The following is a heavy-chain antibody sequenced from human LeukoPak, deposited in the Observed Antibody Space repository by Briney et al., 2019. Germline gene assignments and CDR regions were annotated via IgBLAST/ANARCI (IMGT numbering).Heavy chain of an antibody. V-gene: IGHV3-15*07. CDR3: TKAAFYYTSGSLDY. J-gene: IGHJ4*02. D-gene: IGHD3-10*01. CDR1: GFTFINTW. CDR2: VKSKADGGTA. Sequence: GGSLRLSCAASGFTFINTWMNWVRQAPGKGLEWVGRVKSKADGGTADYAAPVKGRFTISRDDSKNTLYLQMNSLKTEDTAMYFCTKAAFYYTSGSLDYWGQGTLVTVSS.